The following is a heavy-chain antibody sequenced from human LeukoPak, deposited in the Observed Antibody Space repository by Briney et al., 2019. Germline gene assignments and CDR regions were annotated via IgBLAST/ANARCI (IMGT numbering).Heavy chain of an antibody. D-gene: IGHD2/OR15-2a*01. CDR1: GFTFSRYG. CDR2: IRYDESDK. V-gene: IGHV3-30*02. J-gene: IGHJ4*01. Sequence: GGPLRLSCAASGFTFSRYGMHWVRQAPGKGLQWVGFIRYDESDKKYEASVKGRFTISRDNSKGTVSLQMYSLRVEDTAVYYCATQFYASGNYYSPIHYWGHGTLVTVSS. CDR3: ATQFYASGNYYSPIHY.